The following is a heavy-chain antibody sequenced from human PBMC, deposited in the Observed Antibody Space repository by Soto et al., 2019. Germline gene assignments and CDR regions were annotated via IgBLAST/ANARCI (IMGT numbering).Heavy chain of an antibody. CDR3: ARAVLWFGESYGMDV. J-gene: IGHJ6*02. D-gene: IGHD3-10*01. CDR2: IYYSGST. V-gene: IGHV4-59*01. Sequence: SETLSLTCTVSGGSISSYDWSWIRQPPGKGLEWIGYIYYSGSTNYNPSLKSRVTISVDTSKNQFSLKLSSVTAADTAVYYCARAVLWFGESYGMDVWGQGTTVTVSS. CDR1: GGSISSYD.